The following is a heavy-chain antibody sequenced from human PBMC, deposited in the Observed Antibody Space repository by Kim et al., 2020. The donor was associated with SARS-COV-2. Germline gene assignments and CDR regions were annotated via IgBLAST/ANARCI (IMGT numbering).Heavy chain of an antibody. V-gene: IGHV4-34*01. Sequence: LKSRVTISVDTSKNQFSLKLSSVTAADTAVYYCASAPRRGRTYYYYYMDVWGKGTTVTVSS. D-gene: IGHD1-26*01. CDR3: ASAPRRGRTYYYYYMDV. J-gene: IGHJ6*03.